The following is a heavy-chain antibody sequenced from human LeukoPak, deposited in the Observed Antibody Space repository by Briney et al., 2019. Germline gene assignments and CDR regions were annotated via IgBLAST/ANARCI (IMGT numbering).Heavy chain of an antibody. D-gene: IGHD2-2*01. J-gene: IGHJ5*02. Sequence: SETLSLTCTVSGGSISSSNYYWGWIRQPPGKGLEWIGTIFYTGSTYYNASLKSRVTISVDTSKKQFSLKLSSVTAADTAVYYCVVTAPALNWFDPWGQGTLVTVSS. CDR1: GGSISSSNYY. CDR3: VVTAPALNWFDP. V-gene: IGHV4-39*01. CDR2: IFYTGST.